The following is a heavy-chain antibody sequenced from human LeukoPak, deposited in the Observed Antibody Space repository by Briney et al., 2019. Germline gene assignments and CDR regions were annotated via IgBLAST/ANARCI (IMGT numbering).Heavy chain of an antibody. J-gene: IGHJ3*01. CDR2: INHSGST. Sequence: SETLSLTCAVYGGSFSGYYWSWIRQPPGKGLEWIGEINHSGSTNYNPSLKSRVTISVDTSKNQFSLKLSSVTAADTAVYYCARVVPVDTAMVLFDYWGQGTMVTVSS. V-gene: IGHV4-34*01. CDR3: ARVVPVDTAMVLFDY. CDR1: GGSFSGYY. D-gene: IGHD5-18*01.